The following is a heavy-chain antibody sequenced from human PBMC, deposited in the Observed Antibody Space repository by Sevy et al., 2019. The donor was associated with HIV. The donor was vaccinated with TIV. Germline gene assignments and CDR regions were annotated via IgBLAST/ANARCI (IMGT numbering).Heavy chain of an antibody. D-gene: IGHD6-13*01. V-gene: IGHV1-24*01. CDR1: GYTLTELS. Sequence: ASVKVSCKVSGYTLTELSMHWVRQTPGKGLEWMGGFDPEDGETIYAQKFQGRVTMTEDTSTDTAYMELSSLRSGDTAVYYCATDKAAAGYGMDVWGQGTTVTVSS. J-gene: IGHJ6*02. CDR2: FDPEDGET. CDR3: ATDKAAAGYGMDV.